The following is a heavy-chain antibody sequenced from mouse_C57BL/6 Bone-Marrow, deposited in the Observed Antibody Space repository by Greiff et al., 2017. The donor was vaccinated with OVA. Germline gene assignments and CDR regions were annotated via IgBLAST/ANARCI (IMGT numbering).Heavy chain of an antibody. J-gene: IGHJ2*01. CDR2: IYPRSGNN. Sequence: QVQLQQSGAELARPGASVKLSCKASGYTFTSYGISWVKQRTGQGLEWIGEIYPRSGNNYYNEKFKGKATLTADKSSSTAYMELRSLTSEDSAVYFCARSRGNSYFDYWGQGTTLTVSS. CDR1: GYTFTSYG. V-gene: IGHV1-81*01. CDR3: ARSRGNSYFDY. D-gene: IGHD2-1*01.